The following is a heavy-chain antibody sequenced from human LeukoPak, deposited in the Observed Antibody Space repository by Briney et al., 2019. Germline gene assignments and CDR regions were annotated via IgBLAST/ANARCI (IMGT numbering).Heavy chain of an antibody. D-gene: IGHD4-23*01. V-gene: IGHV1-69-2*01. CDR3: ATAAYGGRPGY. CDR1: GYTFTDYY. CDR2: VDPEDGET. Sequence: GASVKVSCKASGYTFTDYYMHWVQQAPGKGLEWMGRVDPEDGETIYAEKFQGRVTITADTSTDTAYMELSSLRSEGTAVYYCATAAYGGRPGYWGQGTLVTVSS. J-gene: IGHJ4*02.